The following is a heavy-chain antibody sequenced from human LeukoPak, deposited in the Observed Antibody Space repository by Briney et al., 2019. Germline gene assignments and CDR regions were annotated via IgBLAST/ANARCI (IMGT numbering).Heavy chain of an antibody. CDR1: GYSISSGYY. CDR3: AREQDSSGYPTQNFYGMDV. J-gene: IGHJ6*02. V-gene: IGHV4-38-2*02. Sequence: PSETLSLTCTVSGYSISSGYYWGWIRQPPGKGLEWIGSIYHSGSTYYNPSLKSRVTISVDTSKNQFSLKLSSVTAADTAVYYCAREQDSSGYPTQNFYGMDVWGQGTTVTVSS. D-gene: IGHD3-22*01. CDR2: IYHSGST.